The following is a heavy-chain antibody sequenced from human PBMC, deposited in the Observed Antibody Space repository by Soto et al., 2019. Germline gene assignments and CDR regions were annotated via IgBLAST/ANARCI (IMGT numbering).Heavy chain of an antibody. CDR1: GFTFSNYD. Sequence: EVQLLNSGGGLVQPGGSLRLSCAASGFTFSNYDMNWVRQAPGKGLEWVSAISGRGSSTYYADSVKGRFTISRDDSKNTAYLQMNSLRAEDTAVYYCAKGSIVAGAIRYDLDYLGQGTLVTVSS. CDR2: ISGRGSST. D-gene: IGHD2-2*01. V-gene: IGHV3-23*01. CDR3: AKGSIVAGAIRYDLDY. J-gene: IGHJ4*02.